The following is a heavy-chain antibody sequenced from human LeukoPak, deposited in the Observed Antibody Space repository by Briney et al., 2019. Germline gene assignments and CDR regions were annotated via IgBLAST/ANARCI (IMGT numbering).Heavy chain of an antibody. CDR1: GSTFSSYS. Sequence: GGSLRLSCAASGSTFSSYSMNWVRQAPGKGLEWVSSISSSSSYIYYADSVKGRFTITRDNAKNSLYLQMNSLRAEDTAVYYCARGDILTGYYWFDPWGQGTLVTVSS. J-gene: IGHJ5*02. D-gene: IGHD3-9*01. V-gene: IGHV3-21*01. CDR2: ISSSSSYI. CDR3: ARGDILTGYYWFDP.